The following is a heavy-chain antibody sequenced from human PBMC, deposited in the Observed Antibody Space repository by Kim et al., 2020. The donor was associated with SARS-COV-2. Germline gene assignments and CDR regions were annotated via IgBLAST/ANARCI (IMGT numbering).Heavy chain of an antibody. D-gene: IGHD3-10*01. V-gene: IGHV4-61*07. CDR3: ARLTGTNIGSFDY. Sequence: YNPSLKSRVTISVDTAKTQFSLKLSSVTAADTAVYYCARLTGTNIGSFDYWGQGTLVTVSS. J-gene: IGHJ4*02.